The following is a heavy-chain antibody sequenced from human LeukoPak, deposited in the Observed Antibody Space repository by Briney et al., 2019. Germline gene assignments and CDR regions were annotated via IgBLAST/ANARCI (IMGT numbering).Heavy chain of an antibody. V-gene: IGHV4-39*07. Sequence: SETLSLTCTVSGGSISSSSYYWGWIRQPPGKGLEWIGSIYYSGSTYYNPSLKSRVTISVDTSKNQFSLKLSSVTAADTAVYYCARGNYGSGGSYYMDVWGKGTTVTVSS. CDR2: IYYSGST. CDR1: GGSISSSSYY. D-gene: IGHD3-10*01. J-gene: IGHJ6*03. CDR3: ARGNYGSGGSYYMDV.